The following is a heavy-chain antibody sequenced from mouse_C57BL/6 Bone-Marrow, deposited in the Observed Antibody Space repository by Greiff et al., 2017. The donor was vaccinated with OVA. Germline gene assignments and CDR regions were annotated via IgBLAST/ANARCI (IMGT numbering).Heavy chain of an antibody. CDR2: INPNNGGT. Sequence: EVQLQQSGPELVKPGASVKISCKASGYTFTDYYMNWVKQSHGKSLEWIGDINPNNGGTSYNQKFKGKATLTVDKSSSTAYMELSSLTSEDSAVYYCAISCDYDEVGTSAVDYWGQGTTLTVSS. CDR1: GYTFTDYY. J-gene: IGHJ2*01. D-gene: IGHD2-4*01. CDR3: AISCDYDEVGTSAVDY. V-gene: IGHV1-26*01.